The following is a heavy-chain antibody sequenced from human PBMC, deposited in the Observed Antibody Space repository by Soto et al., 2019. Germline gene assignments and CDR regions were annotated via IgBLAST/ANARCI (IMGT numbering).Heavy chain of an antibody. CDR1: GFTFSSCA. Sequence: PGGSLRLSCAASGFTFSSCAMSWVRQAPGRGLEWVSGISDTGVATYYADSVKGRFTISRDNSKNTLYLQMNSLRAEDTAVHYCTSCCGGSCYSGDGMGVWGQGTTVIV. CDR2: ISDTGVAT. J-gene: IGHJ6*02. V-gene: IGHV3-23*01. D-gene: IGHD2-15*01. CDR3: TSCCGGSCYSGDGMGV.